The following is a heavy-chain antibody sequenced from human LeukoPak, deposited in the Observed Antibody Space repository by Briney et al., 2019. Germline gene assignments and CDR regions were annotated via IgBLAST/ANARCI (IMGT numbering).Heavy chain of an antibody. CDR2: INSDGSIT. Sequence: GGSLRLSCAASGFTFSSYWMYWVRQAPGKGLVWVSHINSDGSITSYADSVKGRFTISRDNAKNTLYLQMNSLIAEDTAVYYCARVQRSSSGWYEAGLNYWGQGTLVTVSS. CDR1: GFTFSSYW. CDR3: ARVQRSSSGWYEAGLNY. V-gene: IGHV3-74*01. D-gene: IGHD6-19*01. J-gene: IGHJ4*02.